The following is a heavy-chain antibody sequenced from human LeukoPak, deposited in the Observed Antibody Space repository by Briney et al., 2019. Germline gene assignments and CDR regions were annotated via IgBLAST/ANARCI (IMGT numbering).Heavy chain of an antibody. D-gene: IGHD4-23*01. CDR1: GFTLSSYM. V-gene: IGHV3-53*01. J-gene: IGHJ4*02. CDR2: IYSGGST. Sequence: PGGSLRLSCVASGFTLSSYMMSWVRQAPGKGLEWVSVIYSGGSTYYADSVKGRFTISRDNSKNTLYLQMNSLRAEDTAVYYCARGPDYGGNSDGFDYWGQGTLVTVSS. CDR3: ARGPDYGGNSDGFDY.